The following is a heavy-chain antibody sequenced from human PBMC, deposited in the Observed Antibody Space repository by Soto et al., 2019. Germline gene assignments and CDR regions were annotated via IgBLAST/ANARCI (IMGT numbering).Heavy chain of an antibody. D-gene: IGHD1-26*01. CDR2: IIPFFNTS. V-gene: IGHV1-69*01. J-gene: IGHJ4*02. CDR1: GDTFSSFA. CDR3: ARESAYGGNPLAFDN. Sequence: QEQLVQSGAEVKKPGSSVKVSCKASGDTFSSFAISWVRQAPGQGLDWMGGIIPFFNTSNYAQRFQGRVTITADASTSTAYMELSSLRSEDTAMNYCARESAYGGNPLAFDNWGQGTLVTVSS.